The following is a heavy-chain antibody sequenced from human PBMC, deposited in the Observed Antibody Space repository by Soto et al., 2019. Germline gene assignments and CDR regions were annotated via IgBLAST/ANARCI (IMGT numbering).Heavy chain of an antibody. V-gene: IGHV3-33*01. CDR1: GFTFSSYG. CDR3: ARTVEWLRPRHGMDV. D-gene: IGHD5-12*01. CDR2: IWYDGSNK. Sequence: PGGSLRLSCAASGFTFSSYGMHWVRQAPGKGLEWVAVIWYDGSNKYYADSVKGRFTISRDNSKNTLYLQMNSLRAEDTAVYYCARTVEWLRPRHGMDVWGQGTTVTVSS. J-gene: IGHJ6*02.